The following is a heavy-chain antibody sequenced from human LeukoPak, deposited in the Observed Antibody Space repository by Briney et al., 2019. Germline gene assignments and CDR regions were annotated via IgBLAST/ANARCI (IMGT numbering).Heavy chain of an antibody. J-gene: IGHJ4*02. D-gene: IGHD3-22*01. Sequence: ASVKVSCKASGYTFTSYDINWVRQATGQGLEWMGWMNPNSGNTGYAQKFQGRVTITRNTSISTAYMELSSLRSEDTAVYYCARGLAVYYDSSTDPDYWGQGTLVTVSS. CDR2: MNPNSGNT. CDR3: ARGLAVYYDSSTDPDY. CDR1: GYTFTSYD. V-gene: IGHV1-8*03.